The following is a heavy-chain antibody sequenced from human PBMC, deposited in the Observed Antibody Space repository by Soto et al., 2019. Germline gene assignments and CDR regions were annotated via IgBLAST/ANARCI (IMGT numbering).Heavy chain of an antibody. CDR2: ISYDGSNK. CDR1: GFTFSSYG. Sequence: QVQLVESGGGVVQPGRSLRLSCAASGFTFSSYGMHWVRQAPGKGLEWVAVISYDGSNKYYADSVKGRFTISRDNSKNTLYLQMNSLRAEDTAVYYCAINWNYAYYYGMDGWGQGTTVTVSS. D-gene: IGHD1-7*01. J-gene: IGHJ6*02. V-gene: IGHV3-30*03. CDR3: AINWNYAYYYGMDG.